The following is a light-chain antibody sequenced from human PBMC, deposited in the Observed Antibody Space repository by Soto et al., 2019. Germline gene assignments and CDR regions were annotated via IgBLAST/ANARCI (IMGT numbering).Light chain of an antibody. CDR1: QSVSSN. J-gene: IGKJ2*01. V-gene: IGKV3-15*01. CDR3: QQYNNWPPYT. CDR2: GAS. Sequence: EIVMTQSPAILSVSPGERATLSCRASQSVSSNLAWYQQKPGQAPRLLIYGASTRATGIPARFSGSGSGTEFTLPISSLQSEDFAVYYCQQYNNWPPYTFGQGTKLEIK.